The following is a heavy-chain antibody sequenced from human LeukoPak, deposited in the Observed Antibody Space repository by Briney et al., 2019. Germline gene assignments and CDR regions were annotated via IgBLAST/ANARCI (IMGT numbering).Heavy chain of an antibody. CDR1: GGSISSYY. V-gene: IGHV4-59*01. CDR3: ARVISGCPPFMDV. CDR2: IYYSGST. J-gene: IGHJ6*02. Sequence: SETLSLTCTVSGGSISSYYWSWIRQPPGKGLEWIGYIYYSGSTNYNPSLKSRVTISVDTSENQFSLKLSSVTAADTAVYYCARVISGCPPFMDVWGQGTTVTVSS. D-gene: IGHD3-22*01.